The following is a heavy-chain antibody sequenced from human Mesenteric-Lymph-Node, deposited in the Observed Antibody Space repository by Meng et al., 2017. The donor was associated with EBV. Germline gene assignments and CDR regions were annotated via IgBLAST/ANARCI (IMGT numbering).Heavy chain of an antibody. V-gene: IGHV1-3*01. D-gene: IGHD6-6*01. Sequence: QVQLGQSGAEVKKPGASVKVSCMASGYIFTDYSIHWVRQAPGQRLEWMGWINADNGYTKYSQNFQGRVTITRDTSASTAYMELSSLRSEDTAVYYCARGSSSALYFFDYWGQGPLVTVSS. CDR1: GYIFTDYS. J-gene: IGHJ4*02. CDR3: ARGSSSALYFFDY. CDR2: INADNGYT.